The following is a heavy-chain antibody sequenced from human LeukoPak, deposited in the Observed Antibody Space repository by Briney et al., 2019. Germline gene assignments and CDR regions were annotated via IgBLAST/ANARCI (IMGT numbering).Heavy chain of an antibody. V-gene: IGHV1-58*01. CDR3: AADDLLFVY. D-gene: IGHD2-21*01. CDR2: IVVGSGHT. J-gene: IGHJ4*02. CDR1: GFTFSNSA. Sequence: TSVKVSCKASGFTFSNSAVQWVRQARGQGLEWIGWIVVGSGHTNYAQKFQERVTITRDMSTSTVYMELSSLRSEDTAVYYCAADDLLFVYWGQGTLVTVSS.